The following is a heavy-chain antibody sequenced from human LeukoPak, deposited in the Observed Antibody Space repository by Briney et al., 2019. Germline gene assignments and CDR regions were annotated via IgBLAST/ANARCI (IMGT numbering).Heavy chain of an antibody. CDR2: IYHSGST. Sequence: SETLSLTCAVSGYPISSGYYWGWIRQPPGQGLEWIGSIYHSGSTYYNPSLKSRVTISVDTSKNQFSLKLSSVTAADTAVYYCARRGFGVVIPPHQYYYYMDVWGKGTTVTVSS. CDR3: ARRGFGVVIPPHQYYYYMDV. J-gene: IGHJ6*03. D-gene: IGHD3-3*01. CDR1: GYPISSGYY. V-gene: IGHV4-38-2*01.